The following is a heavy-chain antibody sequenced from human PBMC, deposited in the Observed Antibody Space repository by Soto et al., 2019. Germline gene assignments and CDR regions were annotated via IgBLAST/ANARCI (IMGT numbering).Heavy chain of an antibody. D-gene: IGHD2-2*01. V-gene: IGHV4-39*01. CDR1: SDSISSSSHT. CDR2: IYYSGTT. J-gene: IGHJ6*02. Sequence: QLQLQESGPGLVKPSETLSLTCTVSSDSISSSSHTWGWIRQPPGKGLEWIGSIYYSGTTYYNPSLKSRVTVSVDTSKNHLSLTVSSVTAADTAVYYCARLHGYCINTGCYGHYAMDVWGQGTTVTVSS. CDR3: ARLHGYCINTGCYGHYAMDV.